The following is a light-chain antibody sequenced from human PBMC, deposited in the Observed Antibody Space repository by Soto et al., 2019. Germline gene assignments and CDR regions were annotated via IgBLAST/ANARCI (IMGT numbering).Light chain of an antibody. V-gene: IGLV2-8*01. CDR2: EVT. J-gene: IGLJ3*02. Sequence: QSALTQPPSASGSPGQSVTISCTGTSSDVGAYKYVSWYQQYPGKAPKLMIYEVTKRPSGVPDLFSCSTSGNTASLTVSGLPADEEADYCCTSYVSNDIGVFGGGTKLTVL. CDR3: TSYVSNDIGV. CDR1: SSDVGAYKY.